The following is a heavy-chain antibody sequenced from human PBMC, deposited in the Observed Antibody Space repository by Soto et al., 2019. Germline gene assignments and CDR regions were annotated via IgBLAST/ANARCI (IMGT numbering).Heavy chain of an antibody. J-gene: IGHJ4*02. V-gene: IGHV3-23*01. CDR2: ISGSGGST. CDR1: GFTFSTYA. D-gene: IGHD6-13*01. CDR3: AKVPRSGYSSSWYYFDY. Sequence: GGSLRLSCAASGFTFSTYALTWVRQAPGKGLEWVSAISGSGGSTYYADSVKGRFTISRDNSKNTLYLQMNSLRAEDTAVYYCAKVPRSGYSSSWYYFDYWGQGTLVTVSS.